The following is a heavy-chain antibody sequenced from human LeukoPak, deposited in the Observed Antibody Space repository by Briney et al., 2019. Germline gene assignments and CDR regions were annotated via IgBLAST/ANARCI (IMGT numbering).Heavy chain of an antibody. J-gene: IGHJ5*02. CDR3: AKAGQYYGSGSYRVDWFDP. V-gene: IGHV3-23*01. Sequence: GGPLRLSCAASGFTFSSYAMSWVRQAPGKGLEWVSAISGSGGSTYYADSVKGRFTISRDNSKNTLYLQMNSLRAEDTAVYYCAKAGQYYGSGSYRVDWFDPWGQGTLVTVSS. CDR1: GFTFSSYA. D-gene: IGHD3-10*01. CDR2: ISGSGGST.